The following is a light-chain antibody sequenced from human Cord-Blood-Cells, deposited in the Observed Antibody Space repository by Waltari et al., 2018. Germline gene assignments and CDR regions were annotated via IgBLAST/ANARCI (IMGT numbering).Light chain of an antibody. CDR2: DVS. V-gene: IGLV2-11*01. Sequence: QSALTQPRSVSGSPGHSVTISCPGTSSDVGGYTYVPWYQQRPGNAPKLMIYDVSQRPSGVPDRFSGSKSGNTASLTISGLQAEDEADYYCCSYAGSYTWVFGGGTKLTVL. CDR1: SSDVGGYTY. J-gene: IGLJ3*02. CDR3: CSYAGSYTWV.